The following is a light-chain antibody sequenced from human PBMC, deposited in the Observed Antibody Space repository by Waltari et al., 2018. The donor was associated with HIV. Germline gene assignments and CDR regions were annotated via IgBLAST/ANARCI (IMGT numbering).Light chain of an antibody. J-gene: IGLJ3*02. Sequence: TQPHSVSESPGKTVTISCPGSNGSIGDFYVQWYQQRPGSAPTTGIVENEHRPSGAPDRFSGSIDSSSNAASLTISGLKTEDEADYYCQSCDNNAHLVFGGGTKLTVL. CDR1: NGSIGDFY. V-gene: IGLV6-57*02. CDR3: QSCDNNAHLV. CDR2: ENE.